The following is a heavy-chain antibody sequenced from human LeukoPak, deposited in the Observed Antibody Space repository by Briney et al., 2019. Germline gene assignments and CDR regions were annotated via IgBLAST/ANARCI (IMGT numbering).Heavy chain of an antibody. CDR2: IYTSGST. D-gene: IGHD3-22*01. Sequence: SQTLSLTCTVSGGSISSGSYYWSWIRQPAGKGLEWIGRIYTSGSTNYNPSLKSRVNISVDTSKNQFSLKLSSVSAADTAVYYCARSSSLLLQGYYFDYWGQGTLVTVSS. CDR3: ARSSSLLLQGYYFDY. V-gene: IGHV4-61*02. CDR1: GGSISSGSYY. J-gene: IGHJ4*02.